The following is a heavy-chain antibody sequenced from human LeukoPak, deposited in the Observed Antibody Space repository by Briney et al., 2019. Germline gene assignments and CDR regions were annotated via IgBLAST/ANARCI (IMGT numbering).Heavy chain of an antibody. CDR3: AVRRGYWIYYFDY. CDR1: GGSFSGYY. D-gene: IGHD3-22*01. J-gene: IGHJ4*02. CDR2: INHSGST. Sequence: SETLSLTCAVYGGSFSGYYWSWIRQPPGKGLEWIGEINHSGSTNYNPSLKSRVTISVDTSKNQFSLKLSSVTAADTAVYYCAVRRGYWIYYFDYWGQGTLVTVSS. V-gene: IGHV4-34*01.